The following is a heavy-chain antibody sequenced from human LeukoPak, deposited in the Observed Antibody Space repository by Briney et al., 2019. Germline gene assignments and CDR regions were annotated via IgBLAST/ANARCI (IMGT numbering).Heavy chain of an antibody. CDR1: GGSITSYY. J-gene: IGHJ4*02. CDR3: ARRIAVTGHFDY. Sequence: SDTLSLTCTVSGGSITSYYWSWIRQPPRQGLDWTGYIYYSGSTNYNPSLKSRVTISVDTSKNQFSLKLSSVTAADTAVYYCARRIAVTGHFDYWGQGTLVTVSS. V-gene: IGHV4-59*01. D-gene: IGHD6-19*01. CDR2: IYYSGST.